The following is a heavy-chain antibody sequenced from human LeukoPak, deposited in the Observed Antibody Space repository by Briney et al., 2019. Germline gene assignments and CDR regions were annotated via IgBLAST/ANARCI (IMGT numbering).Heavy chain of an antibody. CDR2: IWYDGTNK. V-gene: IGHV3-33*06. J-gene: IGHJ4*02. D-gene: IGHD1-26*01. CDR3: AKDWANIVGAPTL. Sequence: GGSLRLSCAASGFTFSSYGMHWVRQAPGKGLEWVAVIWYDGTNKYYADSVKGRFTISRDNAKNSLYLQMNSLRAEDTAVYYCAKDWANIVGAPTLWGQGTLVTVSS. CDR1: GFTFSSYG.